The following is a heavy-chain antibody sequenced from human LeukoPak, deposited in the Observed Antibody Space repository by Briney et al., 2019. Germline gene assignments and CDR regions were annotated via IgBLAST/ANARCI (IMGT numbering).Heavy chain of an antibody. CDR1: GYTFTSYG. J-gene: IGHJ4*02. CDR2: ISVYNGNT. CDR3: ASSELIRMDTTTVVTQLDY. D-gene: IGHD4-23*01. Sequence: WASVKVSCKASGYTFTSYGISWVRQAPGQGLEWRGWISVYNGNTNYAQKLQGRVTMTTDTSTSTAYMELRSLRSDETAVYYCASSELIRMDTTTVVTQLDYWGQGTLVTVSS. V-gene: IGHV1-18*01.